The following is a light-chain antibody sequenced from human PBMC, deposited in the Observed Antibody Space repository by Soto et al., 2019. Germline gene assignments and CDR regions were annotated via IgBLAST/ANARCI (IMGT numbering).Light chain of an antibody. V-gene: IGKV3-15*01. Sequence: DIVMTQSPATLSVSPGERATLSCRASQSVSDNLAWYQHKPGQAPRLLIYGASNRATGIPARFSGSGSGTEFTLTISSLQSEDFAVYYWRQSNNWAYTFGQGTKLDIK. CDR3: RQSNNWAYT. J-gene: IGKJ2*01. CDR2: GAS. CDR1: QSVSDN.